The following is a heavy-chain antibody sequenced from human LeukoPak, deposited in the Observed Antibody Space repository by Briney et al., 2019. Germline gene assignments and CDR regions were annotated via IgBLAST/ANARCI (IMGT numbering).Heavy chain of an antibody. CDR3: TRPYGYCSGGGSCFPFDF. J-gene: IGHJ4*02. Sequence: GGSLRLSCAASGFTFSASWMTWVRQAPGKRLEWVANINQDGSERYYVDSVKGRFIISRDNARNSLYLQMNSLRAEDTAVYYCTRPYGYCSGGGSCFPFDFWGRGTLLTVSS. D-gene: IGHD2-15*01. V-gene: IGHV3-7*01. CDR1: GFTFSASW. CDR2: INQDGSER.